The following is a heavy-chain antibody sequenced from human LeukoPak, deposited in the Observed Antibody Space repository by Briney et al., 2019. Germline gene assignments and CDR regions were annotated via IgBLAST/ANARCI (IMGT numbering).Heavy chain of an antibody. V-gene: IGHV3-9*01. Sequence: PGGSLRVSCAASGFTFDDYAVHWVRQAPGKGLEWVSGISWNSGSIGYADSVKGRFTISRDNAKNSLYLQMNSLRAEDTALYYCAKDPNSSSWYFFDYWGQGTLVTVSS. D-gene: IGHD6-13*01. J-gene: IGHJ4*02. CDR1: GFTFDDYA. CDR3: AKDPNSSSWYFFDY. CDR2: ISWNSGSI.